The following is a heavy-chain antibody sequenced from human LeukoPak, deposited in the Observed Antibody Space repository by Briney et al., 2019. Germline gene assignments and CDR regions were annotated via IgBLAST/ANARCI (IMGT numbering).Heavy chain of an antibody. Sequence: SVKVSCKASGGTFSSYAISWVRQAPGQGLEWMGRIIPIFGIANYAQKFRGRVTITADKSTSTAYMELSSLRSEDTAVYYCASRYSGYDGEVDYWGQGTQITVSS. CDR2: IIPIFGIA. CDR3: ASRYSGYDGEVDY. CDR1: GGTFSSYA. V-gene: IGHV1-69*04. D-gene: IGHD5-12*01. J-gene: IGHJ4*02.